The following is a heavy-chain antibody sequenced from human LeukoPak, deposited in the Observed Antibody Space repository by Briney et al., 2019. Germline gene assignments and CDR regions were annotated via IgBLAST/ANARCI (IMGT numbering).Heavy chain of an antibody. Sequence: SETLSLTCTLSGGSISSGDYYWSWIRRPPGKGLERIVYIYYSGSTYYHPSLKSRVTISLDTSNNQHSLKLSSQTAADTAVYYCARGIAAAGPGPYNWFDPWGQGTLVSVSS. CDR3: ARGIAAAGPGPYNWFDP. V-gene: IGHV4-30-4*08. CDR2: IYYSGST. D-gene: IGHD6-13*01. J-gene: IGHJ5*02. CDR1: GGSISSGDYY.